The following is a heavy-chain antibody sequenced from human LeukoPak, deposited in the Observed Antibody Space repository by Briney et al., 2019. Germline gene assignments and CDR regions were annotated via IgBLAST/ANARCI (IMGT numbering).Heavy chain of an antibody. D-gene: IGHD3-22*01. CDR2: IYYSGRT. J-gene: IGHJ3*02. Sequence: SETLSLTCTVSGGSISSNIYYWGWIRQPPGKGLEWIGTIYYSGRTYYNPSLKSRVTISVDTSKNQFSLRLSSVTAADTAVYYCARQTMIVVGPDAFDIWGQGTMVTVSS. CDR3: ARQTMIVVGPDAFDI. CDR1: GGSISSNIYY. V-gene: IGHV4-39*01.